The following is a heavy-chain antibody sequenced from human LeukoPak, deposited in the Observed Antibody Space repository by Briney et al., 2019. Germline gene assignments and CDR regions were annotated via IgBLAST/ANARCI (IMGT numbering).Heavy chain of an antibody. CDR2: ISSSSSYI. D-gene: IGHD4-17*01. CDR3: ARDPYGDYSSAYYYYYMDV. Sequence: GGSLRLSCAASGFTFSSYSMNWVRQAPGKGLGWVSSISSSSSYIYYADSVKGRFTISRDNAKNSLYLQMNSLRAEDTAVYYCARDPYGDYSSAYYYYYMDVWGKGTTVTVSS. V-gene: IGHV3-21*01. J-gene: IGHJ6*03. CDR1: GFTFSSYS.